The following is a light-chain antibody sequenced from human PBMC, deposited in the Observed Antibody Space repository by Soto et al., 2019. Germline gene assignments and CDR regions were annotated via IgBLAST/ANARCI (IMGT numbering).Light chain of an antibody. Sequence: EIVMTQSPATLSVSPGERATLSCRASQSVSINLAWYQQKPGQAPRLLIYGASTRATGIPARFSGSWSGTDFTLTISSLQSEDFSVYYCQQYNNWWTFGQGTKVEIK. J-gene: IGKJ1*01. CDR1: QSVSIN. CDR3: QQYNNWWT. CDR2: GAS. V-gene: IGKV3-15*01.